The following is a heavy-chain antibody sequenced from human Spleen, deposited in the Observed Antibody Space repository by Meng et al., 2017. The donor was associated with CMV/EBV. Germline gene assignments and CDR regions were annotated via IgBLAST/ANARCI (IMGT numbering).Heavy chain of an antibody. Sequence: FAFTSYELHWVRQAPGKGLECMALIWFDGSNKLYTDSVKGRFTLSRDNSKSTLYLQMHSLRAEDTASYYCVRGGKYCSTMNCPRWFDSWGPGTLVTVSS. J-gene: IGHJ5*01. CDR2: IWFDGSNK. D-gene: IGHD3-22*01. CDR1: FAFTSYE. CDR3: VRGGKYCSTMNCPRWFDS. V-gene: IGHV3-33*01.